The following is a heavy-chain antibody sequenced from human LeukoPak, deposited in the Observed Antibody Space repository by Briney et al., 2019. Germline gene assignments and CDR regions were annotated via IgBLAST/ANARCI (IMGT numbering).Heavy chain of an antibody. J-gene: IGHJ4*02. CDR2: MKYDGSEK. CDR1: GFTVSGSF. CDR3: ARDIEAAGLFLDY. V-gene: IGHV3-7*01. D-gene: IGHD6-13*01. Sequence: PGGSLRLSCAASGFTVSGSFMSWLRQAPGKGLEWVANMKYDGSEKYYVDSVKGRFTISRDNAKNSLYLQMNSLRAEDTAVYYCARDIEAAGLFLDYWGQGTLVTVSS.